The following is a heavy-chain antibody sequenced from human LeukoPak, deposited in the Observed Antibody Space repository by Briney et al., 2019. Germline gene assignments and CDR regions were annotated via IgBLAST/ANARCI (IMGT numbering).Heavy chain of an antibody. J-gene: IGHJ6*03. Sequence: GSLRLSCVGSGFMFSNYYMYWVRQAPGKGLVWVSRIKNAGIDTIYADSVKGRFTVSRDNAKNTVYLQMSSLRAEDTAVYYCARGGYGHNMDVWGEGTTVTVSS. CDR2: IKNAGIDT. V-gene: IGHV3-74*01. D-gene: IGHD3-10*01. CDR3: ARGGYGHNMDV. CDR1: GFMFSNYY.